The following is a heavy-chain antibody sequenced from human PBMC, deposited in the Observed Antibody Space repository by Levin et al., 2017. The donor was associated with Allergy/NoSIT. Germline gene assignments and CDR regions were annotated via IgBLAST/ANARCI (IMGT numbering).Heavy chain of an antibody. V-gene: IGHV3-30-3*01. Sequence: GGSLRLSCAASGFTFSSYAMHWVRQAPGKGLEWVAVISYDGSNKYYADSVKGRFTISRDNSKNTLYLQMNSLGAEDTAVYYCARIRDTSLDYWGQGTLVTVSS. D-gene: IGHD2-2*01. J-gene: IGHJ4*02. CDR3: ARIRDTSLDY. CDR2: ISYDGSNK. CDR1: GFTFSSYA.